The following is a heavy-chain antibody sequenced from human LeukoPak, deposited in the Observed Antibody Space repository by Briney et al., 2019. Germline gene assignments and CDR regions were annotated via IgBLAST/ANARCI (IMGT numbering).Heavy chain of an antibody. V-gene: IGHV3-53*01. CDR3: AGAIYGDYVGAFDI. J-gene: IGHJ3*02. CDR1: GFTVSSNY. D-gene: IGHD4-17*01. Sequence: PGGSLRLSCAASGFTVSSNYMSWVRQAPGKGLEWVSVTYSGGSTYYADSVKGRFTISRDNSKNTLYLQMNSLRAEDTAVYYCAGAIYGDYVGAFDIWGQGTMVTVSS. CDR2: TYSGGST.